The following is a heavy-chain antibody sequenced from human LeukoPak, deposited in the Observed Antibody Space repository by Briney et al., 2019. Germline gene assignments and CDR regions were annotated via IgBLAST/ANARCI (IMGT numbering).Heavy chain of an antibody. CDR3: ARDNHGDSEFDY. V-gene: IGHV3-74*01. D-gene: IGHD4-17*01. Sequence: PGGSLRLSCAASGFTFSSYWMHWVRQVPGKGLVWVSRINSDGSGTTYADSVKGRFTISRDDAKNTLYLQMNSLRAEDTAVYYCARDNHGDSEFDYWGQGTLVTVSS. J-gene: IGHJ4*02. CDR2: INSDGSGT. CDR1: GFTFSSYW.